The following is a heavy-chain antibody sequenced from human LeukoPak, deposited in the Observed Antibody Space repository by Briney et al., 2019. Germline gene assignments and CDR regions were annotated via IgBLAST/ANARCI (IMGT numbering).Heavy chain of an antibody. V-gene: IGHV1-69*13. Sequence: ASVKVSCKASGGTFSSYAISWVRQAPGQGLEWMGGIIPIFGTANYAQKFQGGVTMTADESTSTAYMELSSLRSEDTAVYYCARDTPHYYGSGSYVLDAFDIWGQGTMVTVSS. CDR1: GGTFSSYA. CDR3: ARDTPHYYGSGSYVLDAFDI. CDR2: IIPIFGTA. D-gene: IGHD3-10*01. J-gene: IGHJ3*02.